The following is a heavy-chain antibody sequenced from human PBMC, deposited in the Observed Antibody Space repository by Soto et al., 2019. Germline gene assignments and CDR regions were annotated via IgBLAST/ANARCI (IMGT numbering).Heavy chain of an antibody. J-gene: IGHJ6*02. CDR2: ISYDGSNK. D-gene: IGHD6-19*01. V-gene: IGHV3-30-3*01. CDR1: GFTFSSYA. CDR3: ATEYLSSGWSSYYYYGMDV. Sequence: GGSLRLSCAASGFTFSSYAMHWVRQAPGKGLEWVAVISYDGSNKYYADSVKGRFTISRDNSKNTLYLQMNSLRAEDTAVYYCATEYLSSGWSSYYYYGMDVWGQGTTVTVSS.